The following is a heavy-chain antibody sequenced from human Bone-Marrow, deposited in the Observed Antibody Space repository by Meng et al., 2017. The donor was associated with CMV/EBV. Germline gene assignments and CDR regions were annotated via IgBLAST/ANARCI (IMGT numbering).Heavy chain of an antibody. D-gene: IGHD3-10*01. V-gene: IGHV4-34*01. J-gene: IGHJ4*02. CDR2: INHSGST. Sequence: SETLSLTCAVYGGSFSGYYWSWIRQPPGKGLEWIGEINHSGSTNYNPSLKSRVTISVDTSKNQFSLKLSSVTAADTAVYYCARVEAPGPGGYVDYWGQGTLVTVSS. CDR1: GGSFSGYY. CDR3: ARVEAPGPGGYVDY.